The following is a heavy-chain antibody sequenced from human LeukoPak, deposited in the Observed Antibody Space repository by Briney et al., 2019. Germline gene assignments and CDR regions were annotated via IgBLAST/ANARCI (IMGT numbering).Heavy chain of an antibody. CDR1: GFTFSSYA. Sequence: PGGSLRLSCAASGFTFSSYAMSWVRQAPGKGLEWVSAISGSGGSTYYADSVKGRFTISRDNAKNSLYLRMNNLRAEDTAVYYCARGEYYFDYWGQGTLVTVSS. CDR3: ARGEYYFDY. V-gene: IGHV3-23*01. CDR2: ISGSGGST. J-gene: IGHJ4*02.